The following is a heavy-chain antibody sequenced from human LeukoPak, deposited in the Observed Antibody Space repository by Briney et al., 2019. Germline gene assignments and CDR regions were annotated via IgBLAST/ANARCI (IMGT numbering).Heavy chain of an antibody. CDR1: GGSITNYY. D-gene: IGHD3-3*01. V-gene: IGHV4-4*07. J-gene: IGHJ4*02. Sequence: SETLSLTCSVSGGSITNYYWSWIRQPAGKGLEWIGRMSSSGTINYDASLKSRVTMSADTSKNQFSLKLSSVAAADTAIYYCAMSVHYDFWSAYCFDYWGQGTLVSVSS. CDR2: MSSSGTI. CDR3: AMSVHYDFWSAYCFDY.